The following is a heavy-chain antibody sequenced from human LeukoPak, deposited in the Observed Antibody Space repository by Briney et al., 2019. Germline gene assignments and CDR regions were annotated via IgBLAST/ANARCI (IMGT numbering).Heavy chain of an antibody. V-gene: IGHV4-39*01. D-gene: IGHD5-24*01. Sequence: SETLSLTCTVSGGSISSSSYYWGWIRQPPGKGLEWIGNIYYSGSTYYNPSLKSRVTISVDTSKNQFSLKLRSVTAADTAVYYCARPGGRLAAIRYWGQGTLVTVSS. CDR3: ARPGGRLAAIRY. J-gene: IGHJ4*02. CDR2: IYYSGST. CDR1: GGSISSSSYY.